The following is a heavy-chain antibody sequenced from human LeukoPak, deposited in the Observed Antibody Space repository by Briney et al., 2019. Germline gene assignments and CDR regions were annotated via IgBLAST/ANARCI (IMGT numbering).Heavy chain of an antibody. D-gene: IGHD3-9*01. J-gene: IGHJ3*02. V-gene: IGHV1-2*02. CDR2: INPNSGGT. CDR3: ASYDILTGYLNDAFDI. CDR1: GYTFTGYY. Sequence: ASVKVSCKASGYTFTGYYMHWMRQAPGQGLEWIGWINPNSGGTNYAQKFQGRVSMTRDTSISTAYMELSRLRSDDAAVYYCASYDILTGYLNDAFDIWGQGTMVTVSS.